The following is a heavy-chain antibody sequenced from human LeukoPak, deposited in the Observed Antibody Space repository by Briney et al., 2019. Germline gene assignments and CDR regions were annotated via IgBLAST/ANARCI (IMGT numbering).Heavy chain of an antibody. CDR1: GFTFSNDA. V-gene: IGHV3-23*01. Sequence: GACPRVSCAASGFTFSNDAMGWVRQAPGKGLEWVSAITGSGGNTYYADSVKGRFTISRDNSKNTVFLQMNSLRAEDTAVYYCAKWGDYDVLTGYYVSDYWGQGTLVTVSS. CDR2: ITGSGGNT. D-gene: IGHD3-9*01. J-gene: IGHJ4*02. CDR3: AKWGDYDVLTGYYVSDY.